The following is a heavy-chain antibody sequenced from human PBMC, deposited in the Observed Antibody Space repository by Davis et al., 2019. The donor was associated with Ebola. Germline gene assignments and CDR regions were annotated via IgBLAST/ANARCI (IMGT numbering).Heavy chain of an antibody. CDR3: ARDGILELAY. D-gene: IGHD3-3*02. V-gene: IGHV3-30-3*01. J-gene: IGHJ4*02. Sequence: PGGSLRLSCEVSRFTFSTCAMHWVRQAPGKGLEWVAVISYDGSNKYYADSVKGRFTISRDNSKNTLYLQMNSLRAEDTAVYYCARDGILELAYWGQGTLVTVSS. CDR1: RFTFSTCA. CDR2: ISYDGSNK.